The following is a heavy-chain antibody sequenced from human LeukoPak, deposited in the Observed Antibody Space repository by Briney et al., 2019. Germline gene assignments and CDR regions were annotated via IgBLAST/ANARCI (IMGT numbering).Heavy chain of an antibody. D-gene: IGHD1-1*01. CDR3: ARWDRYNWNDMWPGAND. Sequence: ASVKVSCKASGYTFTSYYMHWVRQAPGQVLEWMGIINPSGGSTSYAQKFQGRVTMTRDTSTSTVYMELSSLRSEDTAVYYCARWDRYNWNDMWPGANDWGQGTLVTVSS. J-gene: IGHJ4*02. V-gene: IGHV1-46*01. CDR1: GYTFTSYY. CDR2: INPSGGST.